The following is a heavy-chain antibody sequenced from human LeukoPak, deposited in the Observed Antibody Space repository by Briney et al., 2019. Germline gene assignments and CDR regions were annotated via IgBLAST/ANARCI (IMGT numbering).Heavy chain of an antibody. CDR2: ISSSSSYI. J-gene: IGHJ4*02. D-gene: IGHD3-16*02. V-gene: IGHV3-21*01. CDR3: AKLYQPDY. Sequence: GGSLRLSSAASGFTFSSYSMNWVRQAPGRGLEWGSSISSSSSYIYYADSVKGRFTISRDNAKNSLYLQMNSVRAEDTAVYYCAKLYQPDYWGQGTLVTVSS. CDR1: GFTFSSYS.